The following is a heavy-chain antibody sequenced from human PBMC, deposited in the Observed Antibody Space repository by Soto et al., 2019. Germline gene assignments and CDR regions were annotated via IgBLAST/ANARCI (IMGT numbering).Heavy chain of an antibody. CDR1: GFTFSGYG. CDR2: ISYNGSNT. V-gene: IGHV3-30*03. D-gene: IGHD5-12*01. Sequence: SLRLSCAASGFTFSGYGMHWVRQAPGKGLEWVAVISYNGSNTFYAESVKGRFTISRDNSKNTVYLQINALRAEDTAVYYCARDFTMVIVAPGYWGQGTLVTVSS. CDR3: ARDFTMVIVAPGY. J-gene: IGHJ4*02.